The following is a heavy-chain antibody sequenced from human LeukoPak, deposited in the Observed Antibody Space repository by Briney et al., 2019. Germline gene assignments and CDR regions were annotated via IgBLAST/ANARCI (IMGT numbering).Heavy chain of an antibody. V-gene: IGHV1-2*02. CDR1: GYIFTGYD. J-gene: IGHJ4*02. Sequence: ASVKVSCKASGYIFTGYDMNWVRQAPGQGLEWMGWINPNSGGIKYAQKFQGRVTMTRDTSISTAYMELSSLRSDDTAVYYCARVDIVMALYYFNDGGQATQVTVSS. CDR2: INPNSGGI. D-gene: IGHD5-12*01. CDR3: ARVDIVMALYYFND.